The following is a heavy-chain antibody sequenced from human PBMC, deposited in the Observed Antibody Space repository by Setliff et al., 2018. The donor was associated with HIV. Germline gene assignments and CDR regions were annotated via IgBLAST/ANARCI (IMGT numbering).Heavy chain of an antibody. CDR3: ARKDGVGYCDSNSCYGIGPIDF. V-gene: IGHV1-8*02. CDR1: GYTFTSYD. D-gene: IGHD2-2*01. CDR2: MMPSSGNT. J-gene: IGHJ4*02. Sequence: GASVKVSCKASGYTFTSYDINWVRQATGQGLEWMGWMMPSSGNTGYAQKFQGRLTMTRNTSISTAYMELTSLRSDDTAVYYCARKDGVGYCDSNSCYGIGPIDFWGQGSLVTVSS.